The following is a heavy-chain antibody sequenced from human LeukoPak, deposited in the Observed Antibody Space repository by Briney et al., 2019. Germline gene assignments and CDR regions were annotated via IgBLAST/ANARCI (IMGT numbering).Heavy chain of an antibody. J-gene: IGHJ4*02. Sequence: SETLSLTCSVSGGSISTYYWSWIRQTPGKGLDWIGYVYYGGTTNYNPSLKGRVTISSDTSKNQFSLNLRSVNVADTAIYYCARHGGSLGYFDYWGQGTLVTVSS. CDR3: ARHGGSLGYFDY. D-gene: IGHD1-26*01. CDR1: GGSISTYY. CDR2: VYYGGTT. V-gene: IGHV4-59*08.